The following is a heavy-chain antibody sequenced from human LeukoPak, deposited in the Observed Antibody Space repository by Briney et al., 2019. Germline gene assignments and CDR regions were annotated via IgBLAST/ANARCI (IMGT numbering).Heavy chain of an antibody. J-gene: IGHJ4*02. CDR1: GFTFSSYW. Sequence: PGGSLRLSCAASGFTFSSYWMSWVRQAPGKGLEWVANIKQDGSEENFVDSVKGRFTISRDNAKKSLYLQMNSLRAEDTAVYYCARGSSAGASLRHDYWGQVTLVTVSS. D-gene: IGHD1-26*01. CDR2: IKQDGSEE. CDR3: ARGSSAGASLRHDY. V-gene: IGHV3-7*01.